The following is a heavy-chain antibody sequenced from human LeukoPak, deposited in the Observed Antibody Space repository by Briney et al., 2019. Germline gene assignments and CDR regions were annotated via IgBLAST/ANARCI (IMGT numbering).Heavy chain of an antibody. D-gene: IGHD1-26*01. CDR2: IGGGGTE. CDR3: ARAQGALDY. CDR1: GFTITTYA. J-gene: IGHJ4*02. Sequence: GGSLRLSCAASGFTITTYAVNWARQAPGKGLEWVSGIGGGGTEYYADSVKGRFIISSDRSQNLVHLQMNSLTVEYTAVYYCARAQGALDYWGQGTLVTVSS. V-gene: IGHV3-23*01.